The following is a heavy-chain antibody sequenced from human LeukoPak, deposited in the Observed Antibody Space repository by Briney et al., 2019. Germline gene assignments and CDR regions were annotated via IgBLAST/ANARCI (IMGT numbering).Heavy chain of an antibody. Sequence: ASVKVSCKASGYTFTSYAMNWVRQAPGQGLEWMGWINTNTGNPTYAQGFTGRFVFSLDTSVSTAYLQISSLKAEDTAVYYCARDIPRFFSHLGSYFDLGDYWGQGTLVTVSS. D-gene: IGHD1-26*01. V-gene: IGHV7-4-1*02. CDR1: GYTFTSYA. CDR2: INTNTGNP. J-gene: IGHJ4*02. CDR3: ARDIPRFFSHLGSYFDLGDY.